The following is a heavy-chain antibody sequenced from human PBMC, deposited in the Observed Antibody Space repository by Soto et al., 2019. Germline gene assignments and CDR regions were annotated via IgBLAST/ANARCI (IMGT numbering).Heavy chain of an antibody. V-gene: IGHV1-18*01. D-gene: IGHD4-4*01. CDR2: INGYNGNT. CDR1: GYTFINYG. Sequence: QVQLVQSGAEMRKPGASVKVSCKTSGYTFINYGISWVRQAPGQGLAWMGWINGYNGNTNYAQHFQGRVAMTTDTSTSTVYMELRNLRSDDTAVYYCARGDSPVQFDYWGQGTLVTVSS. CDR3: ARGDSPVQFDY. J-gene: IGHJ4*02.